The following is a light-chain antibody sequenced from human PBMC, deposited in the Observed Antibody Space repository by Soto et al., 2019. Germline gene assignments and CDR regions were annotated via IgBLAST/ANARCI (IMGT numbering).Light chain of an antibody. CDR1: SGAVSSGHY. CDR2: DTN. J-gene: IGLJ2*01. V-gene: IGLV7-46*01. Sequence: QAVVTQEPSLTVSPGGTITLTCDSSSGAVSSGHYPYWLQQKPGQAPRTLIFDTNKRHSWTPARFSGSLLGGKPALTLSGAQAEDEADYYCLLTFRGARAFGGGTQLTVL. CDR3: LLTFRGARA.